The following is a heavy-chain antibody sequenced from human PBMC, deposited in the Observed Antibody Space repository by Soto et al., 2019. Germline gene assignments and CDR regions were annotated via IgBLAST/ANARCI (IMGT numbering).Heavy chain of an antibody. D-gene: IGHD6-25*01. CDR3: ARGYAATERYYYYYYMDF. J-gene: IGHJ6*03. V-gene: IGHV1-8*01. Sequence: GASVKVSCKASGYTFTSCDINWVRQATGQGLEWMGWMNPNSGNTGYAQKFQGRVSMTRNTSISTAYMELSSLRSEDTAVYYCARGYAATERYYYYYYMDFWCKGTTVTVSS. CDR2: MNPNSGNT. CDR1: GYTFTSCD.